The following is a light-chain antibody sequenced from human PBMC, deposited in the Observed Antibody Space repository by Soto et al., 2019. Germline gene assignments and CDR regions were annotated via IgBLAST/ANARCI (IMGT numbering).Light chain of an antibody. CDR3: QKYNSAPRT. CDR2: AAS. CDR1: QGISNY. J-gene: IGKJ1*01. V-gene: IGKV1-27*01. Sequence: DIQMTQSPSSLSASVGDTVTITCRASQGISNYLAWYQQKPGKVPKLLIYAASTLQSGAPSRFSGSGSGTDFTLTISSLQPEDVATYYCQKYNSAPRTVGQGTKVELK.